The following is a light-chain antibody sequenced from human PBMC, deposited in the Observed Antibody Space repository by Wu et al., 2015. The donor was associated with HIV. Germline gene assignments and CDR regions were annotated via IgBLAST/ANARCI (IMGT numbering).Light chain of an antibody. CDR2: RTS. CDR1: QDVNNY. CDR3: LQYNYYPPPST. V-gene: IGKV1-8*01. J-gene: IGKJ4*02. Sequence: RVTQSPASLSAFAGDRVTITCRSSQDVNNYLAWYQQKPGKAPKLLIYRTSILQTGVPSRFSGGVSGADFTLTIDSLQSEDVATYHCLQYNYYPPPSTFGGRTKV.